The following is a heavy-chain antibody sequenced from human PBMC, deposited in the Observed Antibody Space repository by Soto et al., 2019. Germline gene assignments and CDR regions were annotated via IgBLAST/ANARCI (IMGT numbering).Heavy chain of an antibody. CDR1: GYTFTDYG. V-gene: IGHV1-18*01. CDR2: ISAKNGDT. J-gene: IGHJ4*02. CDR3: AREPPEPKSDY. Sequence: QVQLVQSGADVKKPGASVRVSCKASGYTFTDYGITWVRQAPGQGLEWMGWISAKNGDTNLAQKFRGRVTLTTDTSTGTACMDLRSLTPDDAAVYYCAREPPEPKSDYWGQGTLITVSS.